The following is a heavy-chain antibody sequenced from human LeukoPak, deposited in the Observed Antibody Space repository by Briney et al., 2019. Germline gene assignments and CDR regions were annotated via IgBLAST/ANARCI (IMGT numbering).Heavy chain of an antibody. J-gene: IGHJ6*02. CDR2: ISAYNGNT. CDR3: ARESRDPYYYYGMDA. D-gene: IGHD2-21*02. V-gene: IGHV1-18*01. Sequence: GASVKVSCTASGCTFTSYGISWVRQAPGQGLEWMGWISAYNGNTNYARKLQGRVTMTTDTSTSTAYMELRSLRSDDTAVYYCARESRDPYYYYGMDAWGQGTTVTVSS. CDR1: GCTFTSYG.